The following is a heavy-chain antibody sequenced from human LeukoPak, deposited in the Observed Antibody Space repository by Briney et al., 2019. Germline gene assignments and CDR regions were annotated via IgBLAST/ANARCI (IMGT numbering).Heavy chain of an antibody. D-gene: IGHD2-2*01. Sequence: SETLSLTCTVSGHSISSGDNYWSWIRQPAGKGLEWIGSIYHSGSTYYNPSLKSRVTISVDTSKNQFSLKLSSVTAADTAVYYCARERGYCSSTSCYGRGYYFDYWGQGTLVTVSS. V-gene: IGHV4-38-2*02. CDR3: ARERGYCSSTSCYGRGYYFDY. J-gene: IGHJ4*02. CDR1: GHSISSGDNY. CDR2: IYHSGST.